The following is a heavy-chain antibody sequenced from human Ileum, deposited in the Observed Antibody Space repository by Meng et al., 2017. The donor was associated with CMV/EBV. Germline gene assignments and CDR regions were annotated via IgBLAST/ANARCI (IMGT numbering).Heavy chain of an antibody. D-gene: IGHD1-26*01. V-gene: IGHV1-2*02. CDR1: GYTFTGYY. Sequence: GESLKISCKASGYTFTGYYMHWVRQAPGQGLEWMGWINPNSGGTNYAQKFQGRVTMTRDTSISTAYMELSRLRSDDTAVYYCAGSWELTAHDYWGQGTLVTVSS. CDR2: INPNSGGT. CDR3: AGSWELTAHDY. J-gene: IGHJ4*02.